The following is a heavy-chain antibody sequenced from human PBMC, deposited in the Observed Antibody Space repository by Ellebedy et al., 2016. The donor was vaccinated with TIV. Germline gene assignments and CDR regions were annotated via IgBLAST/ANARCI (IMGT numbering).Heavy chain of an antibody. CDR1: GYIFTDYW. D-gene: IGHD1-26*01. J-gene: IGHJ4*02. V-gene: IGHV5-51*01. Sequence: GESLKISCAASGYIFTDYWVAWVRQTPGLGLEWMGIIDPDDSDTRYSPSFQGQVTISGDRSSSSTYFQWSSLRASDTAIYYCARLQSSMVGATVPDSWGQGTQVIVSS. CDR3: ARLQSSMVGATVPDS. CDR2: IDPDDSDT.